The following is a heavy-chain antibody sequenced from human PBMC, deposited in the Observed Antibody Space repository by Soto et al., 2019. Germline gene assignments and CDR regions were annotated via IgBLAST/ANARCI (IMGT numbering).Heavy chain of an antibody. CDR1: GFTFSSYG. V-gene: IGHV3-33*06. CDR2: IWYDGSKK. Sequence: QVQLVESGGGVVQPGRSLRLSCAASGFTFSSYGMHWVRQAPGKGLEWVAVIWYDGSKKYYADSVKGRFTISRDNSKNKLNRQMTSLRAEDTAVNYGANDCCSGSRCSYSGMDVWGQGTKVTVSS. D-gene: IGHD2-15*01. CDR3: ANDCCSGSRCSYSGMDV. J-gene: IGHJ6*02.